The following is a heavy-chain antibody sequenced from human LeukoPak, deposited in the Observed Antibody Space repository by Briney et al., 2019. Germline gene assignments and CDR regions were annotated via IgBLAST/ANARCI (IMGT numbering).Heavy chain of an antibody. D-gene: IGHD5-18*01. CDR2: ISYDGSNK. J-gene: IGHJ4*02. CDR3: ASGYSYGPPDY. CDR1: GFTFSSYG. V-gene: IGHV3-30*03. Sequence: GRSLRLSCAASGFTFSSYGMHWVRQAPGKGLEWVAVISYDGSNKYYADSVKGRFTISRDNSKNTLYLQMNSLRAEDTAVYYCASGYSYGPPDYWGQGTLVTASS.